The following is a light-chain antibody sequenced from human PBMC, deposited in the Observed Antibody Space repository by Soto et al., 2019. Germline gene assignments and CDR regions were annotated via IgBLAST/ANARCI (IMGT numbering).Light chain of an antibody. Sequence: EIVLTQSPATLSLSPGERATLSCRASQSVSKYLAWYQQRPGQAPRLLIFDVSYRATGTPARFSGSGSGPDFPLTSSSLEPEEFAVDYCQQRTTWQLTFGGGTRVELK. J-gene: IGKJ4*01. V-gene: IGKV3-11*01. CDR1: QSVSKY. CDR3: QQRTTWQLT. CDR2: DVS.